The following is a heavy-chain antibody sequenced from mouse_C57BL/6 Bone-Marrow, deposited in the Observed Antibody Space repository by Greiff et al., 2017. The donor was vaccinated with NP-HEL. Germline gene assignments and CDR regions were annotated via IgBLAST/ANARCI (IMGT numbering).Heavy chain of an antibody. CDR2: IYPGSGST. Sequence: VQLQQPGAELVKPGASVKMSCKASGYTFTSYWITWVKQRPGQGLEWIGDIYPGSGSTNYNEKFKSKATLTVDTSSSTAYMQLSSLTSEDSAVYYCAREVATVVATRGWYFDVWGTGTTVTVSS. CDR1: GYTFTSYW. CDR3: AREVATVVATRGWYFDV. J-gene: IGHJ1*03. D-gene: IGHD1-1*01. V-gene: IGHV1-55*01.